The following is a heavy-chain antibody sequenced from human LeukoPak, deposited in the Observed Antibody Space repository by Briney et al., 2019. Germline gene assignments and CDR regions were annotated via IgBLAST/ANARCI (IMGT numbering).Heavy chain of an antibody. V-gene: IGHV4-59*08. D-gene: IGHD2-21*01. Sequence: PPETLSLTCTVSGGSISSYYWSWIRQPPGKGLEWIGYIYYSGSTNYNPSPKSRVTISVDTSKNQFPLKLSSVTAADTAVYYCARQACCGAKFDYWGQGTLVTVSS. CDR3: ARQACCGAKFDY. CDR2: IYYSGST. CDR1: GGSISSYY. J-gene: IGHJ4*02.